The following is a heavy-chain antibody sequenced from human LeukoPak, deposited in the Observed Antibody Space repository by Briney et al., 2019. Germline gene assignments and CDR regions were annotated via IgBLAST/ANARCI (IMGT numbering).Heavy chain of an antibody. CDR3: ARLYNHNWFDP. D-gene: IGHD3-16*02. CDR2: IYYSGST. J-gene: IGHJ5*02. Sequence: PSETLSLTCTVSGGSISSYYWSWIRQPPGKGLEWIGYIYYSGSTNYNPSLKSRVTISVDTSKNQFSLKLSSVTAADTAMYYCARLYNHNWFDPWGQGTLVTVSS. CDR1: GGSISSYY. V-gene: IGHV4-59*01.